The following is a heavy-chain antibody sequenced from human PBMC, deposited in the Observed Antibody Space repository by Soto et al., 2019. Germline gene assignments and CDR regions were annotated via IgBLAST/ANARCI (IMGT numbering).Heavy chain of an antibody. J-gene: IGHJ1*01. CDR1: GVIFDSYW. V-gene: IGHV3-74*01. D-gene: IGHD2-2*01. Sequence: EVQLVESGGGLVQPGGSLRLSCAASGVIFDSYWMHWVRQAPGQGPVWVSRIDYDGTTTNYADSVKGRFTISRDNAKNTLYLQMNSLRPEDTAVYYCASGPRASSGGTGAYWGQGTLVTVAS. CDR3: ASGPRASSGGTGAY. CDR2: IDYDGTTT.